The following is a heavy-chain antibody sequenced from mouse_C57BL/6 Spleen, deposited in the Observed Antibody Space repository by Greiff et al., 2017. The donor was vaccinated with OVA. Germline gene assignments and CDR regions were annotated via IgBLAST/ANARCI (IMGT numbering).Heavy chain of an antibody. J-gene: IGHJ1*03. D-gene: IGHD2-5*01. CDR3: ARDEDSYYSNIGYCDV. CDR1: GYTFTEST. V-gene: IGHV1-62-2*01. CDR2: FYPGSGSI. Sequence: VQLQQSGAELVKPGASVKLSCKASGYTFTESTIHWVKQRSGQGLEWIGWFYPGSGSIKYNEKFKDTAPLTAAQSSSTVYMELSRLTSEDAAVYFCARDEDSYYSNIGYCDVWGTGTTVTVSS.